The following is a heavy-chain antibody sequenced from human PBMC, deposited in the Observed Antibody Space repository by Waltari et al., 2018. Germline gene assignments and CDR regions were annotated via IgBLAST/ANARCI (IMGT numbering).Heavy chain of an antibody. CDR1: GFTFSSYA. V-gene: IGHV3-23*03. Sequence: EVQLLESGGGLVQPGGSLRRSCAASGFTFSSYAMSWVRQAPGKGLEWVSVIYSGGSTYYADAVKGRFTISRDNSKNTLYLQMNSLRAEDTAVYYCAKGPGGWNSQGIPNYYFDYWGQGTLVTVSS. CDR2: IYSGGST. D-gene: IGHD5-18*01. CDR3: AKGPGGWNSQGIPNYYFDY. J-gene: IGHJ4*02.